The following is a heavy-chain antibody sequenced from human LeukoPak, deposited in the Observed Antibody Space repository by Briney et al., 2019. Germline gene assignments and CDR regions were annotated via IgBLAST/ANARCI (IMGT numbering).Heavy chain of an antibody. CDR1: GYTFTSYY. CDR3: ARDTAVAGTTFDP. J-gene: IGHJ5*02. D-gene: IGHD6-19*01. V-gene: IGHV1-46*01. CDR2: INPSGGST. Sequence: ASVKVSCKASGYTFTSYYMHWVRQAPGQGLEWMGIINPSGGSTSYAQKFQGRVTMTSDTSTSTVYMELSSLRSEDTAVYYCARDTAVAGTTFDPWGQGTLVTVSS.